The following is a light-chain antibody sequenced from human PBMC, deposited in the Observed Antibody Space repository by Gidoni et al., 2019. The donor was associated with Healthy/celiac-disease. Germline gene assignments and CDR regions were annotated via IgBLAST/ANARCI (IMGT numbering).Light chain of an antibody. J-gene: IGKJ2*01. CDR3: QQYYSTPYT. CDR1: QSVLYSSNNKNY. CDR2: WAY. V-gene: IGKV4-1*01. Sequence: DIVMTQSPDSLAVSLGERATINCKSSQSVLYSSNNKNYLAWYQQKPGQPPKLLIYWAYTRESGVPDRFSGSGSGTDFTLTISSLQAEDVAVYYCQQYYSTPYTVXQXTKLEIK.